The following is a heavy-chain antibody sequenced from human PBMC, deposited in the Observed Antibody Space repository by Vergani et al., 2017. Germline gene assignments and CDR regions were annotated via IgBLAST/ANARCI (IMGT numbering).Heavy chain of an antibody. Sequence: EVQLLESGGGLVQPGGSLRLSCAASGFTFSSYAMSWVRQAPGKGLEWVSAISGSCGSTYYADSVKGRFTISRDNSKNTLYLQMNSLRAEDTAVYYCAKGPSDLGNYYYMDVWGKGTTVTVSS. CDR1: GFTFSSYA. CDR3: AKGPSDLGNYYYMDV. CDR2: ISGSCGST. J-gene: IGHJ6*03. D-gene: IGHD3/OR15-3a*01. V-gene: IGHV3-23*01.